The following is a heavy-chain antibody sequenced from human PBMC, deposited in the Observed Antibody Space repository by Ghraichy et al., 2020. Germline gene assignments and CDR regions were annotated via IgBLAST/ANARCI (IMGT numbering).Heavy chain of an antibody. V-gene: IGHV3-21*01. J-gene: IGHJ6*02. CDR2: ISSSSSYI. D-gene: IGHD2-2*01. CDR1: GFTFSSYS. Sequence: LSLTCAASGFTFSSYSMNWVRQAPGQGLAWVSSISSSSSYIYYADSVKGRFTISRDDAKNSLYLQMNSLRAEDTAVYYCARDLLYCSSTSCGLYGMDVWGQGTTVTVSS. CDR3: ARDLLYCSSTSCGLYGMDV.